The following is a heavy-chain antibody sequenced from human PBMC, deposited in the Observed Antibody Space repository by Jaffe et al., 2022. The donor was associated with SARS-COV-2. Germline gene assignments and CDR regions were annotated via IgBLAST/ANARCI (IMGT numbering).Heavy chain of an antibody. CDR1: GGSISSYY. J-gene: IGHJ4*02. CDR2: IYYSGST. CDR3: ARLRRRNISSSWQPFDY. Sequence: QVQLQESGPGLVKPSETLSLTCTVSGGSISSYYWSWIRQPPGKGLEWIGYIYYSGSTNYNPSLKSRVTISVDTSKNQFSLKLSSVTAADTAVYYCARLRRRNISSSWQPFDYWGQGTLVTVSS. V-gene: IGHV4-59*08. D-gene: IGHD6-13*01.